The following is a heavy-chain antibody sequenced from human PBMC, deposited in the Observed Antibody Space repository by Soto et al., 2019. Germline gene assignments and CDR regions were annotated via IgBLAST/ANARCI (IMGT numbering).Heavy chain of an antibody. D-gene: IGHD5-18*01. V-gene: IGHV3-30*18. Sequence: HGGCLRHSFEDGGCAVSGFGMHLISKAPGRVLEWVAVISNVGSKKYYADYVKGLITIYRDNSKNALYLQMNSLRAEKTAVYYCAKDSGTAMVTSYYYYGMDVWSQGTTVTVSS. CDR2: ISNVGSKK. J-gene: IGHJ6*02. CDR3: AKDSGTAMVTSYYYYGMDV. CDR1: GCAVSGFG.